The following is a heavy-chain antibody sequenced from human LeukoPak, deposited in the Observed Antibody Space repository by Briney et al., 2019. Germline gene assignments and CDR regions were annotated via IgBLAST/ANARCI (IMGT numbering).Heavy chain of an antibody. J-gene: IGHJ6*02. CDR1: GGSVSSGSYY. CDR2: IYYSGST. D-gene: IGHD2-2*02. CDR3: ARDSRLDQPLLYSYHYYGMDV. Sequence: PSEALSLTCSVFGGSVSSGSYYWSWIRQPPGKGLEWIGYIYYSGSTNYDPSLKSRVTISVDTSKNQFSLKLSSVTAADTAVYYCARDSRLDQPLLYSYHYYGMDVWGQGTTVTVSS. V-gene: IGHV4-61*01.